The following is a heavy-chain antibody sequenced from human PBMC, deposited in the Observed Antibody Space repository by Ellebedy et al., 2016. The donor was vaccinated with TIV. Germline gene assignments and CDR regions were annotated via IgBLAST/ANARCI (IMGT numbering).Heavy chain of an antibody. D-gene: IGHD1-14*01. J-gene: IGHJ2*01. V-gene: IGHV3-11*06. CDR1: GFTFSNAW. CDR3: ARVHHNWYFDL. CDR2: ISSSSSYT. Sequence: PGGSLRLSCAASGFTFSNAWMSWIRQAPGKGLEWVSYISSSSSYTNYADSVKGRFTISRDNAKNSLYLQMNSLRAEDTAVYYCARVHHNWYFDLWGRGTLVTVSS.